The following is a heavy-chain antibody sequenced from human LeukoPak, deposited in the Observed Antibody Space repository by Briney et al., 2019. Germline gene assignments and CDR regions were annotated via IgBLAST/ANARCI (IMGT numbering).Heavy chain of an antibody. V-gene: IGHV4-34*01. Sequence: SETLSLTCAVYGGSFSGYYWSWIRQPPGKGLEWIGEINHSGSTNYNPSLKSRVTISVDTSKNQFSLKLISVTAADTAVYYCATRYDFWSGLDYWGQGTLVTVSS. CDR3: ATRYDFWSGLDY. CDR2: INHSGST. J-gene: IGHJ4*02. D-gene: IGHD3-3*01. CDR1: GGSFSGYY.